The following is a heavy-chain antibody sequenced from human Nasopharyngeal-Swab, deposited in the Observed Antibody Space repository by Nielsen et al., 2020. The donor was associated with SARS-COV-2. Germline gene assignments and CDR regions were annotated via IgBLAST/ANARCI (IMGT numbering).Heavy chain of an antibody. V-gene: IGHV4-59*13. CDR2: IYYSGST. D-gene: IGHD6-19*01. CDR3: ARGAAYSSGWYPAFDI. J-gene: IGHJ3*02. Sequence: SETLSLTCTVSGGSISSYYWSWIRQPPGKGLEWIGYIYYSGSTNYNPSLKSRVTISVDTSKNQFSLKLSSVTAADTAVYYCARGAAYSSGWYPAFDIWSQGTMVTVSS. CDR1: GGSISSYY.